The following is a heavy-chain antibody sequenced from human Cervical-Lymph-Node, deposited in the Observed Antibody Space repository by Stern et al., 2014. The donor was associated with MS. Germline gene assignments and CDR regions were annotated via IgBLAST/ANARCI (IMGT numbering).Heavy chain of an antibody. D-gene: IGHD2-2*02. J-gene: IGHJ4*02. V-gene: IGHV3-30*03. Sequence: VHLVESGGGVVQPGGSLRLSCAASGFAFNSHGMHWVRQAPGKGLEWVAVISYDEKNKLLADSVKGRFTISRDNSKNTLYLQMNSLGAEDTAVYYCARGGRCSNTGCYRRSGDFWGQGTLVIVSS. CDR3: ARGGRCSNTGCYRRSGDF. CDR2: ISYDEKNK. CDR1: GFAFNSHG.